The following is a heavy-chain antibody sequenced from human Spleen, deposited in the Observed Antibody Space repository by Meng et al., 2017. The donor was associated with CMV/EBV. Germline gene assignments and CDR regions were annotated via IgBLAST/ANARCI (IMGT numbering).Heavy chain of an antibody. CDR1: GGSMSSGDHY. J-gene: IGHJ5*02. Sequence: SETLSLTCSVSGGSMSSGDHYWSWIRQHPGKGLEWIGYIYFTGSTYYNPSLKSRVTMSMDTSKNQFSLKLSSVTAADTAVYYCARERPDCSSTSCHPMENWFDPWGQGTLVTVSS. CDR2: IYFTGST. CDR3: ARERPDCSSTSCHPMENWFDP. V-gene: IGHV4-31*03. D-gene: IGHD2-2*01.